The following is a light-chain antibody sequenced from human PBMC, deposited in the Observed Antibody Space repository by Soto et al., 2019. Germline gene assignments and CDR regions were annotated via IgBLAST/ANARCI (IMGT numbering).Light chain of an antibody. Sequence: QSALTQPASVSGSPGQSITISCTGTSSDVGGYNYVSWYQQHPGKAPKLMIYDVSNRPSGVSNRFSGSKSGNTASLTISGLPAEDEADYYCSSYKSSSPLYVFGTGTKLTVL. CDR3: SSYKSSSPLYV. J-gene: IGLJ1*01. CDR2: DVS. V-gene: IGLV2-14*01. CDR1: SSDVGGYNY.